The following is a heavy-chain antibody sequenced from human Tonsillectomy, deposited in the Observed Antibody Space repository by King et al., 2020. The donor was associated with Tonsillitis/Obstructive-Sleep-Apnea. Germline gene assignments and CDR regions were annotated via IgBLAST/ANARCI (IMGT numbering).Heavy chain of an antibody. CDR1: GYSFTSYW. CDR3: ATSGTTEAYYSYAMDV. Sequence: VQLVQSGAEVKKPGESLRISCKGSGYSFTSYWINWVRQMPGKGLEWMGTIDPSDSYTNYSPSFQGHVTISADNSITTAYLQWSSLKASDTAMYYCATSGTTEAYYSYAMDVWGEGTTVTVSS. V-gene: IGHV5-10-1*03. CDR2: IDPSDSYT. J-gene: IGHJ6*04. D-gene: IGHD1-7*01.